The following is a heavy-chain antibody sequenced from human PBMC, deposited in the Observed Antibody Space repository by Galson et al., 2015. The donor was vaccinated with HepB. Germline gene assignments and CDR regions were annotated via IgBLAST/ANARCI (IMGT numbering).Heavy chain of an antibody. Sequence: SLRLSCAASGFTLRSHWMHWVRQAPGKGLLWVARIDAAGLSTAYADSAKGRFPIARDNAKNTLYLQMDDLRPEDTALYFCARDQSSVFDILTASYNWYFDLWGRGTLVTVST. D-gene: IGHD3-9*01. J-gene: IGHJ2*01. CDR2: IDAAGLST. CDR1: GFTLRSHW. CDR3: ARDQSSVFDILTASYNWYFDL. V-gene: IGHV3-74*01.